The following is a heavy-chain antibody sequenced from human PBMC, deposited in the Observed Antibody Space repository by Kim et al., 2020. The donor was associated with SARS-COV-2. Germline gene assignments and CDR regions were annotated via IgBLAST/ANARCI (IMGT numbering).Heavy chain of an antibody. Sequence: GGSLRLSCAASGFIFSSYWMSWVRQAPGKGLEWVANIKQDGSEKYYVDSVKGRFTISRDNAENSLYLQMNSLRAEDTAVYYCARVRYSSLSGRSDYWGQGTLVTVSS. D-gene: IGHD6-19*01. CDR3: ARVRYSSLSGRSDY. V-gene: IGHV3-7*01. CDR1: GFIFSSYW. CDR2: IKQDGSEK. J-gene: IGHJ4*02.